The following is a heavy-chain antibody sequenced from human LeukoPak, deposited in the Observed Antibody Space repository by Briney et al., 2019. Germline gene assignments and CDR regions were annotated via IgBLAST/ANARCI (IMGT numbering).Heavy chain of an antibody. CDR1: GFTVSTNS. CDR2: IYSDNT. Sequence: GGSLRLSCTVSGFTVSTNSMSWVRQAPGKGLEWVSFIYSDNTHYSDSVKGRFTISRDNSKNTLYLQMNSLRAEDTAVFYCARHFSCGGDCRRPAFDIWGQGTMVAVSS. J-gene: IGHJ3*02. D-gene: IGHD2-21*02. CDR3: ARHFSCGGDCRRPAFDI. V-gene: IGHV3-66*04.